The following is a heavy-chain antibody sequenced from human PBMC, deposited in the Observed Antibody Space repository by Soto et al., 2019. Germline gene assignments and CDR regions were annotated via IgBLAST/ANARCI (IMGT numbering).Heavy chain of an antibody. CDR1: GYTFTSYD. CDR2: MNPNSGNT. J-gene: IGHJ6*02. CDR3: ARVDYGYYVGGYCGMDV. V-gene: IGHV1-8*01. D-gene: IGHD4-17*01. Sequence: ASVKVSCKASGYTFTSYDINWVRQATGQGLEWMGWMNPNSGNTGYAQKFQGRVTMTRNTSISTAYMELSSLRSEDTAVYYCARVDYGYYVGGYCGMDVWGQGTTVTVSS.